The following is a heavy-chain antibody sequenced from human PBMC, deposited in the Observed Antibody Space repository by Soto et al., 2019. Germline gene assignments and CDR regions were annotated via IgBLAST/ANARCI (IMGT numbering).Heavy chain of an antibody. J-gene: IGHJ6*02. Sequence: ASVKVSCKASGYTFTSYAMHWVRQAPGQRLEWMGWINAGNGNTKYSQKFQGRVTITRDTSASTAYMELSSLRSEDTTVYYCARVDLLRYGMDVWGRGTTVTVSS. V-gene: IGHV1-3*01. CDR1: GYTFTSYA. CDR2: INAGNGNT. CDR3: ARVDLLRYGMDV.